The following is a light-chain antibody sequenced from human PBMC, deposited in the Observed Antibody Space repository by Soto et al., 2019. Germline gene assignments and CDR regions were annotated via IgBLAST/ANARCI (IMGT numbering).Light chain of an antibody. CDR2: AAS. J-gene: IGKJ1*01. CDR3: QQYYISWS. Sequence: IQMTQSPSSLSASVGYRVTITCRASQAIRNDLGWFQQKPGKAPKLLINAASSLQSGVPSRFSGSGSGTDFTLTISSLQPEDFATYSCQQYYISWSFGQGTKVDIK. V-gene: IGKV1-6*02. CDR1: QAIRND.